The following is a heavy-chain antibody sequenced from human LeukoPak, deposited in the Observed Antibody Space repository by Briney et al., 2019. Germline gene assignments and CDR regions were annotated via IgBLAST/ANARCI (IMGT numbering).Heavy chain of an antibody. CDR3: AKSQWEFSPGYFDP. V-gene: IGHV6-1*01. J-gene: IGHJ5*02. CDR2: TYYRSKWYN. CDR1: GDSVSRNTAG. Sequence: SQTLSLTCAISGDSVSRNTAGWNWIRQSPSRGLEWLGRTYYRSKWYNDFAPSVRNRITINPDTSKNQFSLKVSSVIAADTAVYYCAKSQWEFSPGYFDPWGQGILVTVSS. D-gene: IGHD1-26*01.